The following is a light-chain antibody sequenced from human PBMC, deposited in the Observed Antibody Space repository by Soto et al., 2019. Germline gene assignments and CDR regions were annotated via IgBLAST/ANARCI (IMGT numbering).Light chain of an antibody. Sequence: QSALTQSASVSGSPGQSITISCTGTSSDVGGYNYVSWYQQHPGKAPKLIIYDVSNRPSGVSTRFSDSKSGNTASLTISGXXXXXXADYSCSSYTSTNSWVFGGGTKVTVL. V-gene: IGLV2-14*01. CDR3: SSYTSTNSWV. CDR1: SSDVGGYNY. J-gene: IGLJ3*02. CDR2: DVS.